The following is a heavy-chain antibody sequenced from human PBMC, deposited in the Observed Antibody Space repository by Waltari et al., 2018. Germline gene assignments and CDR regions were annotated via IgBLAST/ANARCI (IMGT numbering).Heavy chain of an antibody. V-gene: IGHV1-24*01. J-gene: IGHJ6*02. Sequence: QVQLVQSGAEVKKPGASVKVSCKVSGYTLTELSMHWVRQAPGKGLEWMGGFAPEDGETIYAQKFQGRVTMTEDTATDTAYMELSSLRSEDTAVYYCATDSTGRYYYYSGMDVWGQGTTVTVSS. CDR2: FAPEDGET. D-gene: IGHD2-2*01. CDR3: ATDSTGRYYYYSGMDV. CDR1: GYTLTELS.